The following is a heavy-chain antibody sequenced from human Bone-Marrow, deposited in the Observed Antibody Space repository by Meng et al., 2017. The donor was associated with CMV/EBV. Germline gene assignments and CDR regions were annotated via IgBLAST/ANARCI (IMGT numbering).Heavy chain of an antibody. J-gene: IGHJ6*02. CDR1: GYTFTSYD. D-gene: IGHD1-1*01. V-gene: IGHV1-8*03. Sequence: ASVKVSCKASGYTFTSYDINWVRQATGQGLEWMGWMNPNSGNTGYAQKFQGRVTITRNTSISTAYMELSSLRSEDTAVYYCARVPELTLSMDVWGQGPTVPVSS. CDR3: ARVPELTLSMDV. CDR2: MNPNSGNT.